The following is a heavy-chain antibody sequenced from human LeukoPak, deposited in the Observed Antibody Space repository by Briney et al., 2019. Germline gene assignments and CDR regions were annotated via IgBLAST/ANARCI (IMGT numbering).Heavy chain of an antibody. CDR1: GGSFSGYY. D-gene: IGHD3-3*01. J-gene: IGHJ6*02. V-gene: IGHV4-34*01. CDR2: INHSGST. Sequence: SETLSLTCAVYGGSFSGYYLSWIRQPPGKGLEWIGEINHSGSTNYNPSLKSRVTISVDTSKNQFSLKLSSVTAADTAVYYCARGKNYDFWSRYYYYYGMDVWGQGTTVTVSS. CDR3: ARGKNYDFWSRYYYYYGMDV.